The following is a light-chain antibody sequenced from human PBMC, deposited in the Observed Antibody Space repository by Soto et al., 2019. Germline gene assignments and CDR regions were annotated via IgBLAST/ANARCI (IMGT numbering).Light chain of an antibody. CDR1: SSDIGGYNY. CDR3: SSDTSSSTLGV. V-gene: IGLV2-14*01. J-gene: IGLJ2*01. CDR2: DVS. Sequence: QSALTQPASVSGSPGQSITISCTGTSSDIGGYNYVSWYQQHPGKAPKLMIYDVSNRPSGVSNRFSGSKSGNAASLTISGLPADDDAYYCRSSDTSSSTLGVFGGGTKLTVL.